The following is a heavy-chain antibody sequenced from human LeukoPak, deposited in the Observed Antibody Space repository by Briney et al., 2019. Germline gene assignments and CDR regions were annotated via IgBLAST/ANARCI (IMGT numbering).Heavy chain of an antibody. D-gene: IGHD6-19*01. CDR1: GFTFSSYG. V-gene: IGHV3-30*02. CDR2: IRYDGSNK. J-gene: IGHJ5*02. CDR3: ARDRIAVAGSPGIGWFDP. Sequence: PGGSLRLSCAASGFTFSSYGMHWVRQAPGKGLEWVAFIRYDGSNKYYADSVKGRFTISRDNSKNTLYLQMNSLRAEDTAVYYCARDRIAVAGSPGIGWFDPWGQGTLVTVSS.